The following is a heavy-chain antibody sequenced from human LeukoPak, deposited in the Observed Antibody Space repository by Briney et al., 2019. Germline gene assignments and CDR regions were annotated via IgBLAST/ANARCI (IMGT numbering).Heavy chain of an antibody. CDR2: ISAYNGNT. D-gene: IGHD3-9*01. J-gene: IGHJ4*02. Sequence: ASVKVSCKASGYTFTSYGISWVRQAPGQGLEWMGWISAYNGNTNYAQEFQGRVTMTTDASTSTAYMELRSLRSDDTAVYYCARMRSTVDDNFDYWGQGTLVTVSS. CDR3: ARMRSTVDDNFDY. CDR1: GYTFTSYG. V-gene: IGHV1-18*01.